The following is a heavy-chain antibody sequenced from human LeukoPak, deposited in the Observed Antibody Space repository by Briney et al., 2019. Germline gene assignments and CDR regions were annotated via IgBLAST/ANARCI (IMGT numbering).Heavy chain of an antibody. Sequence: QPGRSLRLSCAASGFTFSSYGMHWVRQAPGKGLEWVAVIWYDGSNKYYADSVKGRFTISRDNSKNTLYLQMNSLRAEDTAVYYCAKKDFRVDFDYWGQGTLVTVSS. J-gene: IGHJ4*02. CDR2: IWYDGSNK. CDR1: GFTFSSYG. D-gene: IGHD2/OR15-2a*01. V-gene: IGHV3-33*06. CDR3: AKKDFRVDFDY.